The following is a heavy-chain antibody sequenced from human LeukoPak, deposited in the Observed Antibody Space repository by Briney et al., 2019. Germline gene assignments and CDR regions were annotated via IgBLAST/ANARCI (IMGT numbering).Heavy chain of an antibody. J-gene: IGHJ4*02. V-gene: IGHV3-64*01. CDR3: ATGGGSY. Sequence: GGSLRLSCAASGFTFSSYAMHWVRQAPGKGLEYVSVISSNGGSTYYANSVKGRFTISRDNPKNTLYLQMGSLRAEDMAVYYCATGGGSYWGQGTLVTVSS. D-gene: IGHD3-16*01. CDR2: ISSNGGST. CDR1: GFTFSSYA.